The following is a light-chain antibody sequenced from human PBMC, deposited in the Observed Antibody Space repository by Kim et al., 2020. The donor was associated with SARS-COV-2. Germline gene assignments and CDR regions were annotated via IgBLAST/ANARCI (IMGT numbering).Light chain of an antibody. CDR1: SGINVGTYR. CDR3: MIWHSSAWV. V-gene: IGLV5-45*02. Sequence: QPVLTQPSSLSASPGASASLTCTLRSGINVGTYRIYWYQQKPGSPPQYLLRYKSDSDKQQGSGVPSRFSGSKDASANAGILLISGLQSEDEADYYCMIWHSSAWVFGGWTKLTVL. CDR2: YKSDSDK. J-gene: IGLJ3*02.